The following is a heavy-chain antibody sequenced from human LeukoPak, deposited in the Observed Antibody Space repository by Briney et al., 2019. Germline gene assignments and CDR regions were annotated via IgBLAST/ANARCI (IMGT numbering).Heavy chain of an antibody. CDR1: GFTFTGYY. J-gene: IGHJ6*02. V-gene: IGHV1-2*02. CDR3: ARDSYGGNWSLGF. D-gene: IGHD4-23*01. CDR2: VNPNTGGT. Sequence: ASMKLSCKASGFTFTGYYFHWVRQAPGQGLEWMGWVNPNTGGTNYAQMFQGRVTMTRDTSISTAYMELSRLTSDDTAVYYCARDSYGGNWSLGFWGQGTTVTVSS.